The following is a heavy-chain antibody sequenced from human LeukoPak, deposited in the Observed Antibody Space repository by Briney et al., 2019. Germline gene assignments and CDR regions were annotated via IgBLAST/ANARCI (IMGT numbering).Heavy chain of an antibody. D-gene: IGHD1-26*01. CDR3: ARDMEGAREPGLY. V-gene: IGHV1-2*02. J-gene: IGHJ4*02. CDR1: GYTFTGYY. CDR2: INPNSGGT. Sequence: ASVKVSCKASGYTFTGYYMHWVRQAPGQGLEWMGWINPNSGGTNYAQKFQGRVTMTRDTSISTAYMELSRLRSDDTAVYYCARDMEGAREPGLYWGQGTLVTVSS.